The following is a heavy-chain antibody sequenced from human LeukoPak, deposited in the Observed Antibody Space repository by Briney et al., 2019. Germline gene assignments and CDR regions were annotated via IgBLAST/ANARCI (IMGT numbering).Heavy chain of an antibody. D-gene: IGHD3-3*01. CDR2: IYYSGST. J-gene: IGHJ5*02. CDR3: ARAMRVTIFGVGAEFDP. Sequence: SETLSLTCTVSGGSISSGGYYWSWIRQHPGKGLEWIGYIYYSGSTYYNPSLKSRVTISVDTSKNQFSLKLSSVTAADTAVYYCARAMRVTIFGVGAEFDPWGQGTLVTASS. CDR1: GGSISSGGYY. V-gene: IGHV4-31*03.